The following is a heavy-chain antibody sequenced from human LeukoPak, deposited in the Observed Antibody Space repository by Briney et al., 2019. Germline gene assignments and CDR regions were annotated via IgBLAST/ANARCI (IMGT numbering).Heavy chain of an antibody. D-gene: IGHD6-19*01. J-gene: IGHJ4*02. CDR2: ISGSGGST. V-gene: IGHV3-23*01. CDR3: AKVSRGIAVAGAHFFDY. Sequence: GGSLRLSCAASGFTFSTHTMNWVRQAPGKGLEWVSAISGSGGSTYYADSVKGRYTISRDNSKNTLYLQMNSLRAEDTAVYYCAKVSRGIAVAGAHFFDYWGQGTLVTVSS. CDR1: GFTFSTHT.